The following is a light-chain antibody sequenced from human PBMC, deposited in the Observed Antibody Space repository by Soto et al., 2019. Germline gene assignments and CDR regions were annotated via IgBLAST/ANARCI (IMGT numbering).Light chain of an antibody. Sequence: EIQMTQSPSTLSASVGDRVTITCRASENVHTWLAWYQQKPGKAPTLVIYDASRLEGGVPSRFSGSGSGTDSTLTINSLQPDDFVTYYCQQYKTYPLKFGQGTKVEI. CDR1: ENVHTW. V-gene: IGKV1-5*01. J-gene: IGKJ1*01. CDR3: QQYKTYPLK. CDR2: DAS.